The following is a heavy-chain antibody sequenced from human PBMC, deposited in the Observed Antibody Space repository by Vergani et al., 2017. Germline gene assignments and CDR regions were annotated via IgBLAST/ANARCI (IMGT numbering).Heavy chain of an antibody. CDR3: ARLVPGAIVYYFYYYYMDV. J-gene: IGHJ6*03. Sequence: QVQLVQSGAEVKKPGASVKVSCKSSGYTFTCYDINWVRQATGQGLEWMGWLNPNSGNTGYAQKFKGRVTMTRKISISTDYMELSSLRSEDTVEYYCARLVPGAIVYYFYYYYMDVWGKGTMVTVSS. CDR1: GYTFTCYD. D-gene: IGHD2-2*01. CDR2: LNPNSGNT. V-gene: IGHV1-8*01.